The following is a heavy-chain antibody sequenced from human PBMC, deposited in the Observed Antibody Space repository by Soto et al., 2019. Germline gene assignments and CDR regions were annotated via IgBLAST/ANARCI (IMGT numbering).Heavy chain of an antibody. Sequence: QVQLQESGPGLVKPSETLSLTCTVSVGSISRYYWSWVRQPPGKGLEWIGYLYNTGSTVYNPPFKSRVTISVDTSKNQFSLKLNSVTAADTAVYYCARDLWGYCGTDCYPLDVWGQGATVTVSS. D-gene: IGHD2-21*02. CDR2: LYNTGST. J-gene: IGHJ6*02. CDR3: ARDLWGYCGTDCYPLDV. CDR1: VGSISRYY. V-gene: IGHV4-59*01.